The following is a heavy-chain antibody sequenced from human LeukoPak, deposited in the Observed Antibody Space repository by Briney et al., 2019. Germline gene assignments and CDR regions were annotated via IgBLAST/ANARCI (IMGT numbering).Heavy chain of an antibody. J-gene: IGHJ4*02. Sequence: ASVKVSCKASGYTFTGYYMHWVRQAPGQGLEWMGWINPNSGGTNYAQRFQGRVTMTRDTSISTAYMELSRLRSDDTAVYYCARSPRLQLGGSYYWGQGTLVTVSS. V-gene: IGHV1-2*02. D-gene: IGHD5-24*01. CDR2: INPNSGGT. CDR1: GYTFTGYY. CDR3: ARSPRLQLGGSYY.